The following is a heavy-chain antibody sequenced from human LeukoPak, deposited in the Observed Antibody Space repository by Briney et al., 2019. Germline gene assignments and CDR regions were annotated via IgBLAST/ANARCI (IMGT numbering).Heavy chain of an antibody. J-gene: IGHJ5*02. Sequence: GGSLRLSCAASGFTFSSYEMNWVRQAPGKGLEWVSYISSSGSTIYYADSVKGRFTISRDNAKNSLYLQMNSLRTEDTALYYCAKDKGSITISAWGQGTLVTVSS. CDR2: ISSSGSTI. D-gene: IGHD3-9*01. V-gene: IGHV3-48*03. CDR3: AKDKGSITISA. CDR1: GFTFSSYE.